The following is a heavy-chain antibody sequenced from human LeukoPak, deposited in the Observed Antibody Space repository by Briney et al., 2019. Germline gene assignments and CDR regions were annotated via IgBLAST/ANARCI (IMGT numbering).Heavy chain of an antibody. D-gene: IGHD2-2*02. CDR1: GYTFTSYG. Sequence: ASVKVSCKASGYTFTSYGISWVRQAPGLGLEWMGWISAYNGNTNYAQKLQGRVTMTTDTSTSTAYMELRSLRSDDTAVYYCARDLEGKDCSSTSCYKVQPDWFDPWGQGTLVTVSS. CDR3: ARDLEGKDCSSTSCYKVQPDWFDP. V-gene: IGHV1-18*01. J-gene: IGHJ5*02. CDR2: ISAYNGNT.